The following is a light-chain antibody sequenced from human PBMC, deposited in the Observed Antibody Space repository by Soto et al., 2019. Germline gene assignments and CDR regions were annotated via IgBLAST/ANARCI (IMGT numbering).Light chain of an antibody. Sequence: DSQLTQSPSFLSASVGDRVTIPCRASQGISNYLGWYQQKPGKAPKLLIYAASTLQSGVPSRFSGSGSVTEFTLTNSSLQPEDVATYCCQQLHTYRDFTFGPGPKVDIK. CDR1: QGISNY. CDR3: QQLHTYRDFT. V-gene: IGKV1-9*01. J-gene: IGKJ3*01. CDR2: AAS.